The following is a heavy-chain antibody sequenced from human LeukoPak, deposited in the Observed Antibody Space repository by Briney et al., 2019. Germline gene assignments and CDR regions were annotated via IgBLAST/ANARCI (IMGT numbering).Heavy chain of an antibody. J-gene: IGHJ6*03. CDR3: ARDRDGSTWQLLNFMDV. D-gene: IGHD6-19*01. Sequence: PGGSLRLSCGASGFPFQNAWMSWVRQAPGKGLEWVSVIRVRDGSTNYADSVKGRFTISTDISKNTVFLQMSSLRGDDTAVYYCARDRDGSTWQLLNFMDVWGKGTTVTVSS. CDR2: IRVRDGST. CDR1: GFPFQNAW. V-gene: IGHV3-23*01.